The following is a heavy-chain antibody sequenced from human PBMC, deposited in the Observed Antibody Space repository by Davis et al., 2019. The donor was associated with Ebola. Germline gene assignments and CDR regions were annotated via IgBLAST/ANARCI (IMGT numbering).Heavy chain of an antibody. D-gene: IGHD4-17*01. CDR3: ARATGLGY. J-gene: IGHJ4*02. CDR2: LSYDGSEK. Sequence: GESLKISCAAPGFTFSNYAMVWVRQAPGKGLEWVAVLSYDGSEKFYADAVKGRFTISRDNSKNTLYLHMNSLRVGDTAVYYCARATGLGYWGQGTLVTVSS. CDR1: GFTFSNYA. V-gene: IGHV3-30*04.